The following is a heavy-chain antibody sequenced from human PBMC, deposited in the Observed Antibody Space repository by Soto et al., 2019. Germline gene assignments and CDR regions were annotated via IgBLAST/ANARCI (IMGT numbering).Heavy chain of an antibody. Sequence: QVQLQESGPGLVKPSQTLSLTCTVSGGSISSGGYYWSWIRQHPGKGLEWIGYIYYSGSTYYNPYLTSRVTISVDTSKNQFSLKLSSVTAADTAVYYCAREPGSHDSSGYYLSGYFDYWGQGTLDTVSS. D-gene: IGHD3-22*01. CDR3: AREPGSHDSSGYYLSGYFDY. J-gene: IGHJ4*02. CDR1: GGSISSGGYY. CDR2: IYYSGST. V-gene: IGHV4-31*03.